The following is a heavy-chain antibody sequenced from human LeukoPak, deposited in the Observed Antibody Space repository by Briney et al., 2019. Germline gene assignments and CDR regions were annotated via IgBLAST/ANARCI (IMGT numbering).Heavy chain of an antibody. CDR2: ISSSSSYI. D-gene: IGHD2-15*01. CDR3: ARGGYCSGGSCYLAY. Sequence: GGSLRLSCAASGFTFSSYSMNWVRQAPGKGLEWVSSISSSSSYIYYADSVKGRFTISRDNAKNSLYLQMNSLGAEDTAVYYCARGGYCSGGSCYLAYWGQGTLVTVSS. V-gene: IGHV3-21*01. J-gene: IGHJ4*02. CDR1: GFTFSSYS.